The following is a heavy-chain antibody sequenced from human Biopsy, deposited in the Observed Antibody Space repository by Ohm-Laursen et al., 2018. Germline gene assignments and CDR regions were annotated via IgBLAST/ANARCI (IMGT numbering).Heavy chain of an antibody. CDR1: RDSISNYY. D-gene: IGHD3-16*01. J-gene: IGHJ4*02. V-gene: IGHV4-59*01. Sequence: GTLSLTCTVSRDSISNYYWTWIRQSTGQGLEWIGYIYYTGSTNYNPSVKSRVTISVDTSKNQFSLKMNSVTAADTAVYFCARDSRGGHLNTTLITGKNLDSWGQGILVTVSS. CDR2: IYYTGST. CDR3: ARDSRGGHLNTTLITGKNLDS.